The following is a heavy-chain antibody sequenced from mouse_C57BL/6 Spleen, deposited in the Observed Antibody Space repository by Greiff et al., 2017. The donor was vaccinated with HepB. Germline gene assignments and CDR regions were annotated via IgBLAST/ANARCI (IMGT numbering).Heavy chain of an antibody. CDR3: VRGGDYAEYYYAMDY. Sequence: EVMLVESGGGLVQPKGSLKLSCAASGFTFNTYAMHWVRQAPGKGLEWVARIRSKSSNYATYYADSVKDRFTISRDDSQSMLYLQMNNLKTEDTAMYYCVRGGDYAEYYYAMDYWGQGTSVTVSS. CDR1: GFTFNTYA. V-gene: IGHV10-3*01. J-gene: IGHJ4*01. D-gene: IGHD2-4*01. CDR2: IRSKSSNYAT.